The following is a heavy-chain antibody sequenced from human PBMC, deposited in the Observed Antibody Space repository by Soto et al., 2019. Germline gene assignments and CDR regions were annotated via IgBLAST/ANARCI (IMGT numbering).Heavy chain of an antibody. CDR1: GYTSISHS. J-gene: IGHJ6*02. Sequence: GASVKVSWKSSGYTSISHSITWVRQSPGQGLEWMGRISAYNGNTNYAQKIQGRVTMTTDTSTSTAYMELRSLRSDDTAVYYCARGAFCGGAPGCRDMDVWGQGTTVPVYS. CDR2: ISAYNGNT. V-gene: IGHV1-18*01. D-gene: IGHD2-21*01. CDR3: ARGAFCGGAPGCRDMDV.